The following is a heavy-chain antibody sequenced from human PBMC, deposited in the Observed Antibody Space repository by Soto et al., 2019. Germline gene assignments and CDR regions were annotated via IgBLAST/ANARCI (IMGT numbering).Heavy chain of an antibody. CDR2: ITSNGGNT. J-gene: IGHJ6*02. CDR1: GFTFSSYA. CDR3: ARRIPFGYGMDV. D-gene: IGHD2-21*01. Sequence: EVQLVESGGGLVQPGGTLRLSCAASGFTFSSYAMHWVRQPPGKGLEYVSAITSNGGNTDYASSVKGRFTISRDNSKNTLYLQTGSLRAEDMAVYCWARRIPFGYGMDVWGQGTPVTVSS. V-gene: IGHV3-64*01.